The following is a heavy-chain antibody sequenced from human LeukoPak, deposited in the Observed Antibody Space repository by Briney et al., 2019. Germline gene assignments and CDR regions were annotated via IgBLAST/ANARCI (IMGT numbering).Heavy chain of an antibody. Sequence: GGSLRLSCAASGFTFSSYGMHGVRQAPGKGLEWVAVISYDGSNKYYADSVKGRFTISRDNSKNTLYLQMNSLRAEDTAVYYCAKEATPYYYYGMDVWGQGTTVTASS. CDR1: GFTFSSYG. CDR2: ISYDGSNK. V-gene: IGHV3-30*18. D-gene: IGHD5-12*01. CDR3: AKEATPYYYYGMDV. J-gene: IGHJ6*02.